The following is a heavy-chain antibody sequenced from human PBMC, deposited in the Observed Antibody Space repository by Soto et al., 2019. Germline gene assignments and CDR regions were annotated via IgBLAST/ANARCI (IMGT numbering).Heavy chain of an antibody. J-gene: IGHJ4*02. CDR2: IKEDGSAV. CDR1: GITFSHSW. Sequence: EVQVVESGGDLVQPGGSLRLSCVVSGITFSHSWLNWVRQAPGKGLEWVANIKEDGSAVYYVDSVQGRFTISRDNAKNSLYLPMNSLRAEDTAVYYCTTDRGYLTFDHWGRGTLVTVSS. V-gene: IGHV3-7*01. D-gene: IGHD3-22*01. CDR3: TTDRGYLTFDH.